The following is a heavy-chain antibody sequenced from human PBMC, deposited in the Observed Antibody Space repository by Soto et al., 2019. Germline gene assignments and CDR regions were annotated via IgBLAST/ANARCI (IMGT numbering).Heavy chain of an antibody. CDR3: AREGTGTTSDY. Sequence: SETLSLTCAVYGGSFSGYHWSWIRQPPGKGLEWIGEINHSGSTNYNPSLKSRVTISVDTSKNQFSLKLSSVTAADTAVYYCAREGTGTTSDYWGQGTLVTVSS. CDR2: INHSGST. D-gene: IGHD1-7*01. CDR1: GGSFSGYH. V-gene: IGHV4-34*01. J-gene: IGHJ4*02.